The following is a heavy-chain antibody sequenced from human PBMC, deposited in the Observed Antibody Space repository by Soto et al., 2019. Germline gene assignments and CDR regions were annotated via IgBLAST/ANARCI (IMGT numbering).Heavy chain of an antibody. CDR1: GYTFTSYY. D-gene: IGHD6-13*01. V-gene: IGHV1-46*03. CDR3: ASRSLYSSSWDDAFDI. Sequence: ASVKVSCKASGYTFTSYYMHWVRQAPGQGLEWMGIINPSGGSTGYAQKFQGRVTMTRDTSTSTVYMELSSLGSEDTAVYYCASRSLYSSSWDDAFDIWGQGTMVTVSS. CDR2: INPSGGST. J-gene: IGHJ3*02.